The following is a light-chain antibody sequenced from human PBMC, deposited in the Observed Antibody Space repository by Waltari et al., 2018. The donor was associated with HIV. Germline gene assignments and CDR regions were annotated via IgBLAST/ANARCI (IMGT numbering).Light chain of an antibody. CDR1: SSTIGSNY. CDR2: RNN. V-gene: IGLV1-47*01. CDR3: AAWDDSLSGLVV. Sequence: QSVLTQPPSASGTPGQRVTISCSGSSSTIGSNYVYWYQQLPGTAPNLLIYRNNQRPSGVPDRFSGSKSGTSASLAISGLRSEDEAEYYCAAWDDSLSGLVVFGGGTKLTVL. J-gene: IGLJ2*01.